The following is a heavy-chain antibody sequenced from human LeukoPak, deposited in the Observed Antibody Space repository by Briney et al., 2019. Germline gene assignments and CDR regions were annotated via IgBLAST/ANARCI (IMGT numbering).Heavy chain of an antibody. J-gene: IGHJ4*02. CDR1: GGSFSGYY. D-gene: IGHD3-10*01. V-gene: IGHV4-34*01. CDR2: INHSGST. Sequence: SETLSLTCAVYGGSFSGYYWSWIRQPPGKGLEWIGEINHSGSTNYNPSLKSRVTISVDTSKNQFSLKLSSVTAADTAVYYCAGGPRYYYGSGSYYNVHPFDYWGQGTLVTVSS. CDR3: AGGPRYYYGSGSYYNVHPFDY.